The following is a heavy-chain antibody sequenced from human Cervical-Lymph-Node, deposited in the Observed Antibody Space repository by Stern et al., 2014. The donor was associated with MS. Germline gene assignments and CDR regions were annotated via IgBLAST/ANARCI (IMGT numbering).Heavy chain of an antibody. J-gene: IGHJ6*02. Sequence: VQLVESGAEVKKPGSSVKVSCEASGGTFSTYAITWVRQAPGQGLEWMGGIIPIFGTTNYAHKWKGRVTVAADESTSTAYMELSNLTSEDTAVYFCAREVAGHRLGMMDVWGQGTTVTVSS. CDR3: AREVAGHRLGMMDV. CDR2: IIPIFGTT. D-gene: IGHD6-19*01. V-gene: IGHV1-69*01. CDR1: GGTFSTYA.